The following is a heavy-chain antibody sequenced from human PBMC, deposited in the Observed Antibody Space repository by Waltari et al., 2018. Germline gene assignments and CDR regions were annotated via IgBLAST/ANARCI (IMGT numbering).Heavy chain of an antibody. V-gene: IGHV4-39*01. J-gene: IGHJ4*02. D-gene: IGHD5-18*01. CDR3: ARQGDSYGFFDS. CDR1: GGSLSSNNYS. Sequence: QLQLQESGPGLVKPSETLSLTCTVSGGSLSSNNYSWGCIRQSPGKGLEWIGSIYYSGTTYYNPSLQSRATISVDTSKNQFSLKLTSVIAADTAMYYCARQGDSYGFFDSWGLGTLVTISS. CDR2: IYYSGTT.